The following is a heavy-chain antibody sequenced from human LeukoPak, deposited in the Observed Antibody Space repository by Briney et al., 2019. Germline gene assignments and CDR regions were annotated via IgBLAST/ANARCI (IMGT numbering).Heavy chain of an antibody. CDR1: GFTFSNYD. CDR2: IDTVGAP. V-gene: IGHV3-13*05. J-gene: IGHJ4*02. CDR3: ARGMGASGSSLFDY. Sequence: GGSLRLSCAASGFTFSNYDMHWVRQATGKGLEWVSGIDTVGAPSYPGSVKGRFTISRENAKNSLYLQTNSLRAGDTAVYYCARGMGASGSSLFDYWGQGILVTVSS. D-gene: IGHD3-10*01.